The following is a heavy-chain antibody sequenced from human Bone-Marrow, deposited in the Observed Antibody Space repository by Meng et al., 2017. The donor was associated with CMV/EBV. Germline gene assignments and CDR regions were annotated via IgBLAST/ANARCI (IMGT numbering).Heavy chain of an antibody. CDR1: GYTFTGYY. V-gene: IGHV1-2*02. J-gene: IGHJ6*02. D-gene: IGHD3-16*01. CDR2: INPNSGGT. Sequence: ASVKVSCKASGYTFTGYYMHWVRQAPGQGLEWMGWINPNSGGTNYAQKFQGRVTMTRDTSIGTAYMELSRLRSDDTAVYYCARGLGVTPGYGMDVWGQGTTVTVSS. CDR3: ARGLGVTPGYGMDV.